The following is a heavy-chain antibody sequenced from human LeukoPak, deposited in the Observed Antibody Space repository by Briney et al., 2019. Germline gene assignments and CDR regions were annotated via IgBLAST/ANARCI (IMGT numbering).Heavy chain of an antibody. CDR2: IYYSGST. Sequence: SETLSLTCAVSGGSISSGGYSWSWIRQPPGKGLEWIGYIYYSGSTYYNPSLKSRVTISVDTSKNQFSLKLSSVTAADTAVYLWARGEWELLGGAFDIWGQGTMVTVSS. CDR3: ARGEWELLGGAFDI. J-gene: IGHJ3*02. V-gene: IGHV4-30-4*07. CDR1: GGSISSGGYS. D-gene: IGHD1-26*01.